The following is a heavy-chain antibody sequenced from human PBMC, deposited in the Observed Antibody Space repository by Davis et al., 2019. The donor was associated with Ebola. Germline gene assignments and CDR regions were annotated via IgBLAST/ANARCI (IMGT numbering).Heavy chain of an antibody. CDR2: IGTAGDP. CDR1: GFTFSSYD. CDR3: ARAPSGAPGASPYGMDV. J-gene: IGHJ6*02. V-gene: IGHV3-13*05. D-gene: IGHD1-14*01. Sequence: PGGSLRLSCAASGFTFSSYDMHWVRQATGKGLEWVSAIGTAGDPYYPGSVKGRFTISRENAKNSLYLQMNSLRAGDTAVYYCARAPSGAPGASPYGMDVWGQGTTVTVSS.